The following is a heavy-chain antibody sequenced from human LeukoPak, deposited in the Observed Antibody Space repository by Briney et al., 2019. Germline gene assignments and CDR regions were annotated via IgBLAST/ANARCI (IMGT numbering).Heavy chain of an antibody. V-gene: IGHV3-30*03. CDR1: GFTFSSYG. Sequence: QPGRSLRLPCAASGFTFSSYGMHWVRQAPGKGLEWVAVISYDGSNKYYADSVKGRFTISRDNSKNTLYLQMNSLRAEDTAVYYCARDYGDYPAEYFQHWGQGTLVTVSS. CDR2: ISYDGSNK. D-gene: IGHD4-17*01. CDR3: ARDYGDYPAEYFQH. J-gene: IGHJ1*01.